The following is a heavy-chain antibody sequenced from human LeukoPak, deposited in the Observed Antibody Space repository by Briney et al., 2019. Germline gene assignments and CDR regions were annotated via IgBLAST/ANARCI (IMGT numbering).Heavy chain of an antibody. Sequence: GGSLRLSCLISGFTFSSYAMSWVRQAPGKGLEWVSAISGSGGSTYYADSVKGRFTISRDNSRNTLYLQMNSLRAEDTAVYYCASRYIVVVPAAFDYWGQGTLVTVSS. V-gene: IGHV3-23*01. CDR2: ISGSGGST. D-gene: IGHD2-2*01. CDR1: GFTFSSYA. J-gene: IGHJ4*02. CDR3: ASRYIVVVPAAFDY.